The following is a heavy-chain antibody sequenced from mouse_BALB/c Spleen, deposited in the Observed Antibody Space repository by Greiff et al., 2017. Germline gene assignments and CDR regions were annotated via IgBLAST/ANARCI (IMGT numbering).Heavy chain of an antibody. V-gene: IGHV1S81*02. J-gene: IGHJ4*01. D-gene: IGHD2-3*01. CDR1: GYTFTSYY. CDR2: INPSNGGT. Sequence: VQLQQSGAELVKPGASVKLSCKASGYTFTSYYMYWVKQRPGQGLEWIGEINPSNGGTNFNEKFKSKATLTVDKSSSTAYMQLSSLTSEDSAVYYCTRWGDGYYDYAMDYWGQGTSVTVSS. CDR3: TRWGDGYYDYAMDY.